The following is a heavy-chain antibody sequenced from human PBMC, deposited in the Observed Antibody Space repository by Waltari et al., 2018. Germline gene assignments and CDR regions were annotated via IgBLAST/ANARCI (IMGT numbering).Heavy chain of an antibody. CDR2: FDPEDGET. D-gene: IGHD3-10*01. CDR1: GYTLTELS. CDR3: ATVHYYGSGSYYRFSSWFDP. J-gene: IGHJ5*02. Sequence: QVQLVQSGAEVKKPGASVKVSCKVSGYTLTELSMHWVRQAPGKGLEWMGGFDPEDGETCYEQKFQGRVTMTEDTSTDTAYMELSSLRSEDTAVYYCATVHYYGSGSYYRFSSWFDPWGQGTLVTVSS. V-gene: IGHV1-24*01.